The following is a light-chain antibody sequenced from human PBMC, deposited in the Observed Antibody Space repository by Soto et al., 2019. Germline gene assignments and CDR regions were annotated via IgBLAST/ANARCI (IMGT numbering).Light chain of an antibody. CDR3: SSFTSSTTYV. Sequence: SALTQPPSVYGSPGQSVAVSCTGTSSDVGSYNRVSWYQQPPGTAPKLIIYEVSNRPSGVPDRFSGSKSGNTASLTISGLQAEDEADYYCSSFTSSTTYVFGTGTKVTVL. CDR1: SSDVGSYNR. V-gene: IGLV2-18*02. CDR2: EVS. J-gene: IGLJ1*01.